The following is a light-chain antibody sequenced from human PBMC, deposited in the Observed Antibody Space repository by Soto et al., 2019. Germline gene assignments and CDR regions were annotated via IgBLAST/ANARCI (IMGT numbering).Light chain of an antibody. CDR1: QSINSW. J-gene: IGKJ4*01. CDR3: QQYDSYPLT. Sequence: DIQMTQSPSTLSSSGGDRFTITCGARQSINSWLAWYQQKPGKAPKLLIYKASNLESGVPSRFSGSGSGTQFTLTISSLQPDDFATYYCQQYDSYPLTFGGGTKVDI. CDR2: KAS. V-gene: IGKV1-5*03.